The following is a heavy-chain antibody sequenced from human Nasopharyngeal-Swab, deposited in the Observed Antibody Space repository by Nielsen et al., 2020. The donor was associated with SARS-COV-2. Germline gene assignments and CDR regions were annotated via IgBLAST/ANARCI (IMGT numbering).Heavy chain of an antibody. J-gene: IGHJ6*02. V-gene: IGHV3-53*01. CDR3: ARDLGYYYYYGMDV. CDR2: IYSGGST. Sequence: GESLKISCAASGFTIITNYMSWVRQAPGKGLEWVSIIYSGGSTYYADSVKGRFTISRDNSKNTLYLQMNSLRAEDTAVYYCARDLGYYYYYGMDVWGQGTTVTVSS. CDR1: GFTIITNY.